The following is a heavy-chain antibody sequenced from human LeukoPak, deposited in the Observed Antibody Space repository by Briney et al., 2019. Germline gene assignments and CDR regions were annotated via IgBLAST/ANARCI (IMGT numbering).Heavy chain of an antibody. CDR1: GGTFSRYA. D-gene: IGHD6-6*01. CDR2: IIPIFGTA. J-gene: IGHJ6*03. CDR3: ARGAMWSSSSPQDQGYYYYYYMDV. Sequence: ASVKVSCEASGGTFSRYAISWVRQAPGQGLEWMGGIIPIFGTANYAQKFQGRVTITTDESTSTAYMELSSLRSEDTAVYYCARGAMWSSSSPQDQGYYYYYYMDVWGKGTTVTVSS. V-gene: IGHV1-69*05.